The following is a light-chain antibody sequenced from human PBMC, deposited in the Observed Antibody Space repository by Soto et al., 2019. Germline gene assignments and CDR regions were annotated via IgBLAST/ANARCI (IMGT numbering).Light chain of an antibody. V-gene: IGLV1-40*01. J-gene: IGLJ2*01. CDR1: SSNIGADFD. CDR2: ENT. Sequence: QSVLTQPPSVSGAPGQRVTISCTGSSSNIGADFDVHWYQQVPGTAPKHLIYENTKRPSGVPDRFSGSKSGTSAPLAITGLQAAYWADYYCQSYDGGLSGWLFGGGTKLPVL. CDR3: QSYDGGLSGWL.